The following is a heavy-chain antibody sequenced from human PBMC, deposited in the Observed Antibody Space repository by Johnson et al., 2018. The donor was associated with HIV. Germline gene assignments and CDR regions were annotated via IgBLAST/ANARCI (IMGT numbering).Heavy chain of an antibody. CDR2: ISFDGANK. Sequence: QVQLVESGGDVVQPGRSLRLSCAASGFTFSSYTMHWVRQAPGKGLEWVAGISFDGANKYYADSVKGRFTISRDKSKNTLYLQMNSLRAEDTAVYYCASFWGGGGWDAMGAFENRGQGTMVTGSS. J-gene: IGHJ3*02. CDR3: ASFWGGGGWDAMGAFEN. CDR1: GFTFSSYT. D-gene: IGHD6-19*01. V-gene: IGHV3-30*04.